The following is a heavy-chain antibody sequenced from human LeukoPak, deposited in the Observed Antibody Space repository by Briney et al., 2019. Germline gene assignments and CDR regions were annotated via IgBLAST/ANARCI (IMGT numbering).Heavy chain of an antibody. CDR1: GYTFTIYG. Sequence: ASVTVSFKASGYTFTIYGISWVRQAPGQGLEWMGWITAYNDNTYYAQKLQGRVTMTTDTSTSTAYMELRSLRSDDTAVYYCAREVERHNYDYWGQGTLVTVSS. V-gene: IGHV1-18*01. CDR2: ITAYNDNT. J-gene: IGHJ4*02. D-gene: IGHD1-1*01. CDR3: AREVERHNYDY.